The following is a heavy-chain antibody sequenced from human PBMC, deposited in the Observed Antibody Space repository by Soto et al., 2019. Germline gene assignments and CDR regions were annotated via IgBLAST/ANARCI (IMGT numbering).Heavy chain of an antibody. J-gene: IGHJ6*02. CDR3: AADMGYYGSGSYFYYYYGMNV. V-gene: IGHV1-58*01. Sequence: QMQLVQSGPEVKKPGTSVKVSCKASGFNFASSAVQWVRQARGQRLEWIGWIVVGSGNTNYAQKLKERVTITRDMATSTAYMEISSLRSEDTAVYYCAADMGYYGSGSYFYYYYGMNVWGQGTTVTGSS. CDR1: GFNFASSA. D-gene: IGHD3-10*01. CDR2: IVVGSGNT.